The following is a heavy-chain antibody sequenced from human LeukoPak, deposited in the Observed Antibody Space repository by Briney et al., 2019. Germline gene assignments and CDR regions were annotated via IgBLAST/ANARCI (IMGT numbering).Heavy chain of an antibody. CDR3: ARDSGATGALDY. J-gene: IGHJ4*02. V-gene: IGHV3-13*01. Sequence: RSGGSLRLSCAASGFTFSSYDMHWVRQATGKGLEWGSAIGTAGDTYYPGSVKGRFTISRENAKNSLYLQMNSLRAGDTAVYYCARDSGATGALDYWGQGTLVTVSS. D-gene: IGHD1-26*01. CDR2: IGTAGDT. CDR1: GFTFSSYD.